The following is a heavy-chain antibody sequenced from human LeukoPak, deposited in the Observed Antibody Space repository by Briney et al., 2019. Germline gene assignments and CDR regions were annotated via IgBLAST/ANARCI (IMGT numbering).Heavy chain of an antibody. V-gene: IGHV4-34*01. Sequence: PSETLSLTCAVYGGSFSGYYWSWIRKPPGKGLEWIGEINHSGSTNYNPSLKSRVTISVGTSKNQFSLKLSSVTAADTAVYYCARVDCSSTSCPLGYFDYWGQGTLVTVSS. CDR3: ARVDCSSTSCPLGYFDY. CDR2: INHSGST. J-gene: IGHJ4*02. D-gene: IGHD2-2*01. CDR1: GGSFSGYY.